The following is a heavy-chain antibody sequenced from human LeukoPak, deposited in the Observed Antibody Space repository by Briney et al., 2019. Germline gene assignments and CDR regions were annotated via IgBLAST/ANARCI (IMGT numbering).Heavy chain of an antibody. CDR3: ARDHGDYLYYFDY. CDR2: IYYSGST. D-gene: IGHD4-17*01. V-gene: IGHV4-59*01. CDR1: GGSISSYY. J-gene: IGHJ4*02. Sequence: SETLSLTCTVSGGSISSYYWSWIRQPRGKGLEWIGYIYYSGSTNYNPSLKSRVTISVDTSKNQFSLKLSSVTAADTAVYYCARDHGDYLYYFDYWGQGTLVTVSS.